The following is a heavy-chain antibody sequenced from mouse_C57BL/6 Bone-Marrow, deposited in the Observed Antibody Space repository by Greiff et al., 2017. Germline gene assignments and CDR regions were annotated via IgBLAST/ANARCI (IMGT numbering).Heavy chain of an antibody. V-gene: IGHV1-85*01. J-gene: IGHJ2*01. Sequence: QVQLKESGPELVKPGASVKLSCKASGYTFTSYDINWVKQRPGQGLEWIGWIYPRDGSTKYNEKFKGKATLTVDTSSSTAYMELHSLTSEDSAVYFCARGDIYYYGPSRSNYFDYWGQGTTLTVSS. CDR3: ARGDIYYYGPSRSNYFDY. CDR2: IYPRDGST. CDR1: GYTFTSYD. D-gene: IGHD1-1*01.